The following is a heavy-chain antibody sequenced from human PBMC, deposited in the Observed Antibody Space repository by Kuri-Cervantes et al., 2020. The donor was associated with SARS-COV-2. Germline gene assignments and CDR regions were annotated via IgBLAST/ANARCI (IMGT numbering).Heavy chain of an antibody. CDR2: MNPNSGNT. CDR3: ARGKYCSSTSCYLEGWFDP. D-gene: IGHD2-2*01. V-gene: IGHV1-8*01. J-gene: IGHJ5*02. Sequence: ASVKVSCKASGYTFTSYDINWVRQATGQGLEWMGWMNPNSGNTGYAQKFQSRVTMTRNTSISTAYMELSSLRSEDTAVYYCARGKYCSSTSCYLEGWFDPWGQGTLVTVSS. CDR1: GYTFTSYD.